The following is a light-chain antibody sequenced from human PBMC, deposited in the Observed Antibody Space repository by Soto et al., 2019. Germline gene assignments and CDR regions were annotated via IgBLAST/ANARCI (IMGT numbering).Light chain of an antibody. J-gene: IGLJ3*02. CDR1: SSHVGSYNL. CDR2: EGS. V-gene: IGLV2-23*01. Sequence: QSALTQPASVSGSPGQSITISCTGTSSHVGSYNLVSWYQQHPGKAPKLMIYEGSKRPSGVSNRFSGPKSGNTASLTISGLQAEDEAAYYCCSFAGSNSWVFGGGTKLTVL. CDR3: CSFAGSNSWV.